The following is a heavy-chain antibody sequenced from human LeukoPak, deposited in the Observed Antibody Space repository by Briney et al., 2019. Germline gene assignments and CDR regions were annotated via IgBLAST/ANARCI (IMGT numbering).Heavy chain of an antibody. J-gene: IGHJ3*02. CDR2: TYYRSKWYN. Sequence: SQTLSLTCAISGDSVSSNSAAWNWIRQSPSRGLEWLGRTYYRSKWYNDYAVSVKSRITINPDTSKNQFSLHLNSVTPEDTAVYYCARDQGYASGAWSDAFNIWSQGTMVTVSS. CDR1: GDSVSSNSAA. CDR3: ARDQGYASGAWSDAFNI. V-gene: IGHV6-1*01. D-gene: IGHD6-19*01.